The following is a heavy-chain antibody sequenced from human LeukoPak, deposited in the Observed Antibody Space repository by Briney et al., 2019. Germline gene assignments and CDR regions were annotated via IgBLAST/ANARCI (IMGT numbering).Heavy chain of an antibody. V-gene: IGHV3-74*01. CDR3: GSTGLVGGEWIIDY. CDR2: INSVGSST. D-gene: IGHD3-16*01. J-gene: IGHJ4*02. Sequence: GGSLRLSCAASGSGFTFSSNWMHWVRQAPGKGLVWVSCINSVGSSTSNADSVKGRFTISRDNAKNTLYLQMNSLRAEDTAVYYCGSTGLVGGEWIIDYWGQGTLVTVSS. CDR1: GSGFTFSSNW.